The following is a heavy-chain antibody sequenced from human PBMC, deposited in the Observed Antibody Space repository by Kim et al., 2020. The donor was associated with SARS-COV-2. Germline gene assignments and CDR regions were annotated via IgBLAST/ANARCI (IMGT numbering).Heavy chain of an antibody. Sequence: GGSLRLSCAASGFDFTSHALHWVRQAPGKGLDWVAVISYDGKNVFYGDSVKGRFTISRDDSKNTVYLQMNSLRPDDTAFYYCARAAGSSWYSESDFWGQGNLVTVSS. D-gene: IGHD6-13*01. CDR3: ARAAGSSWYSESDF. CDR2: ISYDGKNV. J-gene: IGHJ4*02. V-gene: IGHV3-30*03. CDR1: GFDFTSHA.